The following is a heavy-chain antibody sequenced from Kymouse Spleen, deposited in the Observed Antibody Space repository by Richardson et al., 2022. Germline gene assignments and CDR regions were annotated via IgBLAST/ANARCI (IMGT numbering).Heavy chain of an antibody. CDR3: ARVTMVRGVITTTTTVWTS. D-gene: IGHD3-10*01. V-gene: IGHV4-34*01. J-gene: IGHJ6*02. CDR2: INHSGST. CDR1: GGSFSGYY. Sequence: QVQLQQWGAGLLKPSETLSLTCAVYGGSFSGYYWSWIRQPPGKGLEWIGEINHSGSTNYNPSLKSRVTISVDTSKNQFSLKLSSVTAADTAVYYCARVTMVRGVITTTTTVWTSGAKGPRSPSPQ.